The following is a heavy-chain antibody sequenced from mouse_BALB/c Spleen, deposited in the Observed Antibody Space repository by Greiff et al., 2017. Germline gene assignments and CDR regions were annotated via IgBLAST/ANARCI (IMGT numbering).Heavy chain of an antibody. J-gene: IGHJ2*01. CDR3: ARDYDYDGGYYFDY. Sequence: EVKLQQSGAELVKPGASVKLSCTASGFNIKDTYMHWVKQRPEQGLEWIGRIDPANGNTKYDPKFQGKATITADTSSNTAYLQLSSLTSEDTAVYYCARDYDYDGGYYFDYWGQGTTLTVSS. V-gene: IGHV14-3*02. D-gene: IGHD2-4*01. CDR1: GFNIKDTY. CDR2: IDPANGNT.